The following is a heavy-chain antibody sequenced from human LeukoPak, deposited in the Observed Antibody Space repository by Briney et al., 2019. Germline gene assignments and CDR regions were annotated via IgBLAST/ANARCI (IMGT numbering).Heavy chain of an antibody. Sequence: GGSLRLPCAASGFTFSNYYMNWVRQAPGKGLEWVSSISSSSSYIYYADSVKGRFTISRDNAKNSLYLQMNSLRAEDTAVYYCARGRDGYSFDYWGQGTLVTVSS. CDR1: GFTFSNYY. CDR2: ISSSSSYI. CDR3: ARGRDGYSFDY. J-gene: IGHJ4*02. D-gene: IGHD5-24*01. V-gene: IGHV3-21*01.